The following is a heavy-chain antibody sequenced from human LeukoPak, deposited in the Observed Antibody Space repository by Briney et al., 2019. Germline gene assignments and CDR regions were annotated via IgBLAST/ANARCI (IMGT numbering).Heavy chain of an antibody. J-gene: IGHJ5*02. D-gene: IGHD2-2*02. V-gene: IGHV4-31*03. CDR3: ARAAAIRNWFDP. CDR1: GGSISSGGYY. CDR2: IYYSGST. Sequence: SQTLSLTCTVSGGSISSGGYYWSWIRQHPGKGLEWIGYIYYSGSTYYNPSLKSRVTISVETCNNQFSLKLSSVTAADTAVYYCARAAAIRNWFDPWGQGTLVTVSS.